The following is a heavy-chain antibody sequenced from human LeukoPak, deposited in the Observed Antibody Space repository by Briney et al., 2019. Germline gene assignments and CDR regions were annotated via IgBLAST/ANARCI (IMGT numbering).Heavy chain of an antibody. J-gene: IGHJ4*02. V-gene: IGHV3-49*03. CDR3: SRNPYYDFCCFDY. CDR1: GFTFGDYS. D-gene: IGHD3-3*01. CDR2: IRSKAYGGTI. Sequence: PGGSLRLXCTASGFTFGDYSMSWFRQAPGKGLEWVGFIRSKAYGGTIQYAASVRGRFTISKDDSKSIAYLQMDSLKTEDTAMYYCSRNPYYDFCCFDYWGRGTLVTVSS.